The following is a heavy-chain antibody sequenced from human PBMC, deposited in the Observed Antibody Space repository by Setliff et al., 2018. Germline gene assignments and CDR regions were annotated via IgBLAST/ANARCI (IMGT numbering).Heavy chain of an antibody. J-gene: IGHJ6*03. Sequence: GESLKISCKGSGYSFTSYWIGWVHQMPGKGLEWMGIIYPGDSDTRYSPSFQGQVTISADKSISTAYLQWSSLKASDTAMYYCARQARGYYYDSSGYYRASPGYYYMDVWGKGTTVTVSS. CDR3: ARQARGYYYDSSGYYRASPGYYYMDV. V-gene: IGHV5-51*07. CDR2: IYPGDSDT. CDR1: GYSFTSYW. D-gene: IGHD3-22*01.